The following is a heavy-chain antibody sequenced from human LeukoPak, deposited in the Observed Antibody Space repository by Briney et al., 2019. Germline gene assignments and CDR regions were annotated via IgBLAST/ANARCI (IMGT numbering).Heavy chain of an antibody. CDR2: ISGSGGST. CDR1: GFTFSSYA. V-gene: IGHV3-23*01. CDR3: AKESLEWLLSYYYYMDV. J-gene: IGHJ6*03. D-gene: IGHD3-3*01. Sequence: PGGSLRLSCAASGFTFSSYAMSWVRQAPGKGLEWVSAISGSGGSTYYADSVKGRFTISRDNSKNTLYLQMNSLRAEDTAVYYCAKESLEWLLSYYYYMDVRGKGTTVTVSS.